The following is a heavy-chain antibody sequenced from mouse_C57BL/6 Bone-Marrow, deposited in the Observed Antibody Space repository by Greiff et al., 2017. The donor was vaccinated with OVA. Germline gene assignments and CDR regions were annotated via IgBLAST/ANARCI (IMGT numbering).Heavy chain of an antibody. Sequence: EVKLMESGPGLVKPSQTVFLTCTVTGISITTGNYRWSWIRQFPGNKLEWIGYIYYSGTITYNPSLTSRTTITRDTPKNQFFLEMNSLTAEDTATYYCARLYYGSSYWYFDVWGTGTTVTVSS. D-gene: IGHD1-1*01. V-gene: IGHV3-5*01. J-gene: IGHJ1*03. CDR1: GISITTGNYR. CDR2: IYYSGTI. CDR3: ARLYYGSSYWYFDV.